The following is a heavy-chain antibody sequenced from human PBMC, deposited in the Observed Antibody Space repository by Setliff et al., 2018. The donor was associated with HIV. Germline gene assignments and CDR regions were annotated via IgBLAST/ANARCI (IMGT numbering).Heavy chain of an antibody. Sequence: KTSETLSLTCTVSGGSVNVDYWSWLRQPPGKALEWIAWIHDSGTTNYNPSLKSRVTISRDTSKNQFSLKVRSVTAADTAVYYCATRAIVVIPDYWGQGTLVTVSS. D-gene: IGHD3-22*01. CDR3: ATRAIVVIPDY. CDR2: IHDSGTT. CDR1: GGSVNVDY. V-gene: IGHV4-59*08. J-gene: IGHJ4*02.